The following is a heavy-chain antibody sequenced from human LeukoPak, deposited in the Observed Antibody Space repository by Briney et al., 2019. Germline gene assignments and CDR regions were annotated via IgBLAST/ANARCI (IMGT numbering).Heavy chain of an antibody. CDR2: INPNSGGT. D-gene: IGHD6-13*01. J-gene: IGHJ3*02. V-gene: IGHV1-2*02. Sequence: ASVKVSCKASGYTFTGYYMHWVRQAPGRGLEWMGWINPNSGGTNYAQKFQGRVTMTRDTSISTAYMELSRLRSDDTAVYYCARIRTYSSSWYETPDAFDIWGQGTMVTASS. CDR3: ARIRTYSSSWYETPDAFDI. CDR1: GYTFTGYY.